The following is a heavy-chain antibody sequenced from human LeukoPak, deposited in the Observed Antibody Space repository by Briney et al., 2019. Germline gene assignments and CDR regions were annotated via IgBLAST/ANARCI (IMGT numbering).Heavy chain of an antibody. D-gene: IGHD2-15*01. CDR3: ARSPIVVRPTYSYYYGMDV. CDR1: GFTFSNYG. CDR2: VSYDGVNN. V-gene: IGHV3-30*03. J-gene: IGHJ6*02. Sequence: PGKSLGLSCAASGFTFSNYGMNWVRQAPGKGLEWAAVVSYDGVNNYYADSVKGRFTISRDNSRNTLYLQVNSLKAEDTAVYYCARSPIVVRPTYSYYYGMDVWGQGTTVTASS.